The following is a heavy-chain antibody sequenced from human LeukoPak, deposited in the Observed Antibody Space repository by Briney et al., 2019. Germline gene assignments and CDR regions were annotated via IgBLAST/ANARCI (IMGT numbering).Heavy chain of an antibody. CDR3: AKVGQLVRYYYYGMDV. J-gene: IGHJ6*02. Sequence: SGGSTYYADSVKGRFTISRDNSKTTLYLQMNSLRAEDTAVYYCAKVGQLVRYYYYGMDVWGQGTTVTVSS. CDR2: SGGST. V-gene: IGHV3-23*01. D-gene: IGHD6-6*01.